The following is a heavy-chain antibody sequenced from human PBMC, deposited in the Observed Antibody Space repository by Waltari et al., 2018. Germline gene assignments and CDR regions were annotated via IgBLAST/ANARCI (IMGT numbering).Heavy chain of an antibody. CDR2: IDPRDSET. CDR3: ARGVGSPGDF. CDR1: GCSCNNYW. J-gene: IGHJ4*02. V-gene: IGHV5-10-1*03. D-gene: IGHD2-8*01. Sequence: DVHLVQSGADVKEPGEALKSSCKCSGCSCNNYWLIWVRQTPGKGLELRGRIDPRDSETNYSPSLQGHVTISADKYTNTAYLQWSTLKASDTAMYYCARGVGSPGDFWGQGTLVTVSS.